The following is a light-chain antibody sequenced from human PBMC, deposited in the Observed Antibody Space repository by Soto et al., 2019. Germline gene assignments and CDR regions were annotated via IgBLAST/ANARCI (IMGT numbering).Light chain of an antibody. J-gene: IGKJ2*01. CDR1: QSIGDR. CDR2: DAT. CDR3: QQHEYCSQT. Sequence: DVQLIQSPSTLSSSVGESVTITCSVSQSIGDRVAWYQQKPGKAPRLFIYDATSTESGIPSRFSGTGSGTDFTLTISSLQPEDFAAYYCQQHEYCSQTFGQGTKV. V-gene: IGKV1-5*01.